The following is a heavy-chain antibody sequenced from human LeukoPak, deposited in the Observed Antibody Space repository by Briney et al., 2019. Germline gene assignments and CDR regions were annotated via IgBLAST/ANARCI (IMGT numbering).Heavy chain of an antibody. J-gene: IGHJ6*02. V-gene: IGHV5-51*01. CDR2: IYPGDSDT. CDR1: GYSFTSYW. CDR3: ARQLVVVVAATNYYGMDV. D-gene: IGHD2-15*01. Sequence: GESLKISCKGSGYSFTSYWIGWVRQMPGKGLEWMGIIYPGDSDTRYSPSFQGQVTISADKSISTAHLQWSSLKASDTAMYYCARQLVVVVAATNYYGMDVWGQGTTVTVSS.